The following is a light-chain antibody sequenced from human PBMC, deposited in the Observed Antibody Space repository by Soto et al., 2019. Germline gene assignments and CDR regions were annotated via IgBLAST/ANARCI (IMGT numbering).Light chain of an antibody. CDR3: QQYGSSSWT. Sequence: EIVLTHSPATLSLSPWEIATLSCRASQSVSNNYLAWYQQQPGQAPRLLIYGASSRATGIPDRFSGSGSGTDFTLTISRLEPEDFAVYYCQQYGSSSWTFGQGTKVDI. CDR1: QSVSNNY. CDR2: GAS. J-gene: IGKJ1*01. V-gene: IGKV3-20*01.